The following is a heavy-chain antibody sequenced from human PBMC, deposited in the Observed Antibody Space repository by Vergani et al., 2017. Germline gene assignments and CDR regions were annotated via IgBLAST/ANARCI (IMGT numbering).Heavy chain of an antibody. CDR1: GGSINSHNYY. Sequence: QVQLQESGPGLVKPSQTLSLTCTVSGGSINSHNYYWSWIRQPAGKGLEWIGRIHTGGGTSYNPSLKSRVTISVDTSKNQFSLQLSSVTAADTAVYYCARDPLYSTTWPFLLLDMDVWGQGTTVTVSS. J-gene: IGHJ6*02. CDR3: ARDPLYSTTWPFLLLDMDV. D-gene: IGHD6-13*01. V-gene: IGHV4-61*02. CDR2: IHTGGGT.